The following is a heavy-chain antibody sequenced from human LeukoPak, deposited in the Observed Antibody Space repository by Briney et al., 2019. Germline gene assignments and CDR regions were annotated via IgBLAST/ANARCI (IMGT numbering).Heavy chain of an antibody. Sequence: PGGSLRLSCAASGFTFSRYWMSWVRQAPGKGLEWVANIKEDGSDKNYADSVKGRFTISRDNAKNSLHLQMNRLRAGDTAVYYCERISVAGTPLDAFDIWGQGTMVTVSS. CDR2: IKEDGSDK. CDR3: ERISVAGTPLDAFDI. D-gene: IGHD6-19*01. J-gene: IGHJ3*02. V-gene: IGHV3-7*01. CDR1: GFTFSRYW.